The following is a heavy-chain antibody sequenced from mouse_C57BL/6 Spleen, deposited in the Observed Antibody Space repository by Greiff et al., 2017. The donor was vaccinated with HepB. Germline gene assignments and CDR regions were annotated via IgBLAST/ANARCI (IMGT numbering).Heavy chain of an antibody. CDR1: GFNIKDDY. V-gene: IGHV14-4*01. CDR2: IDPENGDT. CDR3: TTHGYYAMDY. J-gene: IGHJ4*01. Sequence: EVQLQQSGAELVRPGASVKLSCTASGFNIKDDYMHWVKQRPEQGLEWIGWIDPENGDTEYASKFQGKATITADTSSNTAYLQLSSLTSEDTAVCYCTTHGYYAMDYWGQGTSVTVSS.